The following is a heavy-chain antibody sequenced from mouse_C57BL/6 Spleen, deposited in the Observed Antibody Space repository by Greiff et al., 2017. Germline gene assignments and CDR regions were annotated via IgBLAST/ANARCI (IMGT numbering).Heavy chain of an antibody. V-gene: IGHV6-3*01. CDR3: TLIYYGLWYFDV. Sequence: EVQLVESGGGLVQPGGSMKLSCVASGFTFSNYWMNWVRQSPEKGLEWVAQIRLKSDNYATHYAESVKGRFTISRDDSKSSVYLQMNNLRAEDTGIYYCTLIYYGLWYFDVWGTGTTVTVSS. CDR2: IRLKSDNYAT. D-gene: IGHD2-1*01. CDR1: GFTFSNYW. J-gene: IGHJ1*03.